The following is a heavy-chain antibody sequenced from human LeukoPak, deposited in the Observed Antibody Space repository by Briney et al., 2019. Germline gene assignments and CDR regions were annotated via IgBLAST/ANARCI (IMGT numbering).Heavy chain of an antibody. V-gene: IGHV1-2*02. CDR3: ARVTVAGYFDY. Sequence: APVKASCKASGYTFTGYYMHWVRQAPGQGLEWMGWINPNSGGTNYAQKFQGRVTMTRDTSISTAYMELSRLRSDDTAVYYCARVTVAGYFDYWGQGTLVTVSS. J-gene: IGHJ4*02. CDR2: INPNSGGT. D-gene: IGHD6-19*01. CDR1: GYTFTGYY.